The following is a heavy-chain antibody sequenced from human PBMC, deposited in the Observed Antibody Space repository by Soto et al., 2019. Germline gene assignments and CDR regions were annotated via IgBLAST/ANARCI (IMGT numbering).Heavy chain of an antibody. J-gene: IGHJ4*02. Sequence: SGPTLVNPTQTLTLTCTFSGFSLSTSGMCVSWIRQPPGKALEWLALIDWDDDKYYSTSLKTRLTISKDTSKNQVILTMTNMDPVDTAMYYSPRLHVQSHDDSAGGGYFDCWGQGTLVTVSS. V-gene: IGHV2-70*01. CDR3: PRLHVQSHDDSAGGGYFDC. D-gene: IGHD3-22*01. CDR2: IDWDDDK. CDR1: GFSLSTSGMC.